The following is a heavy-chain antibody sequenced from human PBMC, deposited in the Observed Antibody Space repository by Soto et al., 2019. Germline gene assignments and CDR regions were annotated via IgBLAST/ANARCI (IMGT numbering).Heavy chain of an antibody. CDR2: INAGNGNT. D-gene: IGHD6-19*01. V-gene: IGHV1-3*01. Sequence: ASVKVSCKVSGYTFTSYAMHWVRQAPGQRLEWMGWINAGNGNTKYSQKLQGRVTITRDTSASTAYMELSSLRSEDTAVYYCARGVAGPLHWFAPWGQGTLVTVSS. J-gene: IGHJ5*02. CDR1: GYTFTSYA. CDR3: ARGVAGPLHWFAP.